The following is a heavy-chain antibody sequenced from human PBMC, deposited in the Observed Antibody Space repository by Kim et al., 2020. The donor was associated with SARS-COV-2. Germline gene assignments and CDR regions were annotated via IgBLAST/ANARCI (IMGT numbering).Heavy chain of an antibody. V-gene: IGHV3-23*01. D-gene: IGHD3-10*01. Sequence: ANSVTGRFTLTRDTSKNTLYLQRNSLRAEDTAVYYCAKDSITMEGWFDPWGQGTLVTVSS. J-gene: IGHJ5*02. CDR3: AKDSITMEGWFDP.